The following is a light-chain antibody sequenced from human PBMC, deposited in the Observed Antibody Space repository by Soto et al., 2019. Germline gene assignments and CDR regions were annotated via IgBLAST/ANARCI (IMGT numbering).Light chain of an antibody. V-gene: IGKV1-8*01. CDR1: QGISSY. CDR2: AAS. J-gene: IGKJ4*01. Sequence: AIPMTQSPSSLSDSTGDRVTITCRSSQGISSYLAWYQQKPGKAPTLLIYAASTLQSGVPSRFSGSGSGTDFTLTISCLQSEDFATYYCQQYYSYPHTLGGGTKVEIK. CDR3: QQYYSYPHT.